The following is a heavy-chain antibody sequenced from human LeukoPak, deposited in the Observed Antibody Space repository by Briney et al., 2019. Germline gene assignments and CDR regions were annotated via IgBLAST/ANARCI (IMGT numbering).Heavy chain of an antibody. Sequence: SVTVSCKASGGTFSSYAISWVRQAPGQGLEWMGGIIPIFGTANYAQKLQGRVTITADKSTSTAYMELSSLRSEDTAVYYCAIAVAGTGHFDYWGQGTLVTVSS. CDR1: GGTFSSYA. CDR2: IIPIFGTA. CDR3: AIAVAGTGHFDY. V-gene: IGHV1-69*06. D-gene: IGHD6-19*01. J-gene: IGHJ4*02.